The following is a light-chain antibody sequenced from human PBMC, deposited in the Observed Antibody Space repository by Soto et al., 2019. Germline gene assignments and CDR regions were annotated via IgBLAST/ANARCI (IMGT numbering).Light chain of an antibody. CDR1: QDIGND. V-gene: IGKV1-17*01. J-gene: IGKJ1*01. Sequence: DLQVTQSPSSLSASVGDRVTITCRASQDIGNDLGWYQQEPGKAPRRLIYSASNVQSGVPSRFSGSRSGTEFTLTISSLQPEDFVVYYCQQRSNWPQTFGQGTKVEIK. CDR3: QQRSNWPQT. CDR2: SAS.